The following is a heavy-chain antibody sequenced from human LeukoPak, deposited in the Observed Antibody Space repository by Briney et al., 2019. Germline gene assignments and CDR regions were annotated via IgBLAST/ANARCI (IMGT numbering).Heavy chain of an antibody. V-gene: IGHV7-4-1*02. CDR2: INTNTGNP. D-gene: IGHD2-2*01. J-gene: IGHJ4*02. CDR3: ARAAMSSYYFDY. CDR1: GYIFNIYA. Sequence: ASVNVSFKASGYIFNIYAMKWVRQAPGQGLEWMGWINTNTGNPTYAQGFTGRVVFSLYTSVSTAYPQISSLKAEETAVYYCARAAMSSYYFDYWGQGTLVTVSS.